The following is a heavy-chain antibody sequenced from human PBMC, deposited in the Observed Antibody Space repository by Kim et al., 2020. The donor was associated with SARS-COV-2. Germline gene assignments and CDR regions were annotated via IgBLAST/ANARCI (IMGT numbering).Heavy chain of an antibody. CDR3: AKERSAGGVIGHFDY. CDR1: RYSFTSFL. V-gene: IGHV1-3*01. CDR2: INAGNGNT. Sequence: ASVKVSCKASRYSFTSFLIHWLRQAPGQRLEWMGWINAGNGNTEYSQRHQGRVTITSDTSANTAYLELSNLRSEDTAVYYCAKERSAGGVIGHFDYWGQG. D-gene: IGHD3-16*01. J-gene: IGHJ4*02.